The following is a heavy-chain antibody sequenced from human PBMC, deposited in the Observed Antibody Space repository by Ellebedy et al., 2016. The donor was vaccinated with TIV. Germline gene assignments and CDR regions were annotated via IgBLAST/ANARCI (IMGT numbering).Heavy chain of an antibody. D-gene: IGHD3-9*01. J-gene: IGHJ4*02. V-gene: IGHV1-8*01. CDR1: GYSXXPYG. CDR3: ARQKNFDWPPE. Sequence: AASVKVSCKASGYSXXPYGIISVRPXPGQGLDWMGWMNPNSGNTGYAQKFQGRVTMTRNTSISTAYMELSSLRSEDTAVYYCARQKNFDWPPEWGQGTLVTVSS. CDR2: MNPNSGNT.